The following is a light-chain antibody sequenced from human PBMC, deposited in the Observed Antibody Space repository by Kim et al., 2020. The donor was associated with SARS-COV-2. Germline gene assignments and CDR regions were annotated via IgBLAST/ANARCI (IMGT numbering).Light chain of an antibody. CDR3: QQRKSWPLT. Sequence: EVVLTQSPATLSLSPGDRATLSCRASLIVSTRLAWYQQKPGQPPRLLMYEVSNRATATPARFSGSGSGTDFTLTISSLEPEDFAVYYCQQRKSWPLTFGQGTRLEIK. V-gene: IGKV3-11*01. CDR2: EVS. J-gene: IGKJ5*01. CDR1: LIVSTR.